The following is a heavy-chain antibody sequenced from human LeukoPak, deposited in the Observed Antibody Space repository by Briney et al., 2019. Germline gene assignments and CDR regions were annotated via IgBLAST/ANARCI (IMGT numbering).Heavy chain of an antibody. D-gene: IGHD3-9*01. CDR3: ARDNDISRGFYYAMDV. V-gene: IGHV4-59*01. CDR2: IYYGGNT. Sequence: SETLSLTCTVSGDSISTYCWSWVRQPPGKGLEWIGYIYYGGNTNYNPSLKSRVTISVDTSKNQFSLKLSSVTAVDTAVYYCARDNDISRGFYYAMDVWGQGTTVIVSS. J-gene: IGHJ6*02. CDR1: GDSISTYC.